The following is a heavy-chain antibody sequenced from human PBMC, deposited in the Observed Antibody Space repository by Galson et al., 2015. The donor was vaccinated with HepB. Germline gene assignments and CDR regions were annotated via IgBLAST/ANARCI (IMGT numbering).Heavy chain of an antibody. V-gene: IGHV3-23*01. Sequence: MNWVRQAPGQGLEWVSAISGSGGSTYYADSVKGRFTISRDNSKNTLYLQMNSLRAEDTAVYYCAKTPFRGVILRRSSDLDYWGQGTLVTVSS. D-gene: IGHD3-10*01. CDR2: ISGSGGST. CDR3: AKTPFRGVILRRSSDLDY. J-gene: IGHJ4*02.